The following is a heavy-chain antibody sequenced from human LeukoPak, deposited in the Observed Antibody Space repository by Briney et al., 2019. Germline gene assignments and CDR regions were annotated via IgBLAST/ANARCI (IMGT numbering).Heavy chain of an antibody. CDR2: IYHSGST. D-gene: IGHD2-8*02. Sequence: SETLSLTCAVSGGSISSGGYSWSWIRQPPGKGLEWIGYIYHSGSTYYNPSLKSRVTISVDTSKNQFSLKLSSVTAADTAVYYCARGGGAWWYYFDYWGQGTLVTVSS. V-gene: IGHV4-30-2*01. J-gene: IGHJ4*02. CDR1: GGSISSGGYS. CDR3: ARGGGAWWYYFDY.